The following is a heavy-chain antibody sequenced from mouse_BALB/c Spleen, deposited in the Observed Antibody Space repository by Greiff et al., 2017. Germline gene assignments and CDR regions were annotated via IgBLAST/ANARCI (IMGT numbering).Heavy chain of an antibody. D-gene: IGHD1-1*01. Sequence: EVMLVESGGGLVQPGGSRKLSCAASGFTFSDYGMAWVRQAPGKGPEWVAFISNLAYSIYYADTVTGRFTISRENAKNTLYLEMSSLRSEDTAMYYCARDKGTTVPYYFDYWGQGTTLTVSS. CDR3: ARDKGTTVPYYFDY. J-gene: IGHJ2*01. CDR1: GFTFSDYG. CDR2: ISNLAYSI. V-gene: IGHV5-15*02.